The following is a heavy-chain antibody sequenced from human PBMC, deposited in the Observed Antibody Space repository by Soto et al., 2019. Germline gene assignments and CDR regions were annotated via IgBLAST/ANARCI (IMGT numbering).Heavy chain of an antibody. CDR2: ISYGGSEK. CDR3: AQVGSYSSSWFGYFQN. CDR1: GFTFIDHG. Sequence: GGSLRLSCAASGFTFIDHGMHWVRQAPGKGLEWVAVISYGGSEKYYADSVKGRFTISRDNSKNTLYLQMNSLRAEDTAVYYCAQVGSYSSSWFGYFQNWGQGTLVTVS. V-gene: IGHV3-30*03. D-gene: IGHD6-13*01. J-gene: IGHJ1*01.